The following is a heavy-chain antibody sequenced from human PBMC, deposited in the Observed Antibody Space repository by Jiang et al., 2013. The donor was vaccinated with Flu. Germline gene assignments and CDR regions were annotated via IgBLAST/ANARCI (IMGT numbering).Heavy chain of an antibody. CDR1: GYTFTGYY. CDR2: INPNSGGT. V-gene: IGHV1-2*04. D-gene: IGHD3-3*01. CDR3: ARDLTPITIFGDFRYYYYGMDV. Sequence: EVKKPGASVKVSCKASGYTFTGYYMHWVRQAPGQGLEWMGWINPNSGGTNYAQKFQGWVTMTRDTSISTAYMELSRLRSDDTAVYYCARDLTPITIFGDFRYYYYGMDVWGQGTTVTVSS. J-gene: IGHJ6*02.